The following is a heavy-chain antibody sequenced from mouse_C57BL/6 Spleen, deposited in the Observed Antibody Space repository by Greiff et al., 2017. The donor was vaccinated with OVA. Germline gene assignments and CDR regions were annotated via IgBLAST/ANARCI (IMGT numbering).Heavy chain of an antibody. Sequence: QVQLQQPGAELVMPGASVKLSCKASGYTFTSYWMHWVKQRPGQGLEWIGEIDPSDSYTNYNQKFKGKSTLTVDKSSSPAYMQLSSLTSEDSAVYYCSLSLASAWFAYWGQGTLVTVSA. CDR1: GYTFTSYW. CDR2: IDPSDSYT. D-gene: IGHD6-1*01. V-gene: IGHV1-69*01. J-gene: IGHJ3*01. CDR3: SLSLASAWFAY.